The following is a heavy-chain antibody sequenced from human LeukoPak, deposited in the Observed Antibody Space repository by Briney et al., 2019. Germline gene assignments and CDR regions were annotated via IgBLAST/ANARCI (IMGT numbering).Heavy chain of an antibody. CDR1: GFNVSSHF. V-gene: IGHV3-53*01. CDR2: IYSSGRT. CDR3: ARVDHDVWRLDH. D-gene: IGHD3/OR15-3a*01. Sequence: GGSLRLFCVASGFNVSSHFMSWVGQAPGKGLEWVSVIYSSGRTHYADPVKGRFTISRDNSKNTVFLQINSLRVEDTAVYFCARVDHDVWRLDHWGQGALVPVSS. J-gene: IGHJ4*02.